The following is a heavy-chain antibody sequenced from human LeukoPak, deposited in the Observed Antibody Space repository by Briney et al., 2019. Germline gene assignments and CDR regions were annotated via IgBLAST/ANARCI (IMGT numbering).Heavy chain of an antibody. J-gene: IGHJ5*02. D-gene: IGHD4-11*01. CDR1: GGSISSSSYY. CDR2: IYYSGST. V-gene: IGHV4-39*01. CDR3: ARHFGSNYSVWFDP. Sequence: SETLSLTCTVSGGSISSSSYYWGWIRQPPGKGLEWIGSIYYSGSTYYNPSLKSRVTISVDTSKNQFSLKLSSVTAADTAVYYCARHFGSNYSVWFDPWGQGTLVTVSS.